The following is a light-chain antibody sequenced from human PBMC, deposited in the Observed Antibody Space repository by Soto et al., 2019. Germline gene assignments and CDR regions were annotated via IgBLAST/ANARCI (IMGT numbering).Light chain of an antibody. CDR2: GAS. CDR1: QGIRNA. V-gene: IGKV1-17*01. Sequence: DIQMTQSPSSLSASVGDKVTITCRASQGIRNALAWYQQKPGKAPKRLIYGASTLQSGVPSRFSGSGSATEFTLTITSLQPEDFATCYSVQHVTDPLTFGGGTKVEIK. J-gene: IGKJ4*01. CDR3: VQHVTDPLT.